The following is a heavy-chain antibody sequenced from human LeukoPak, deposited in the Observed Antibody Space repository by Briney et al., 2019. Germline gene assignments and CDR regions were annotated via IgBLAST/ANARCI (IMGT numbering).Heavy chain of an antibody. V-gene: IGHV3-21*01. J-gene: IGHJ4*02. D-gene: IGHD3-3*01. Sequence: GGSLRLSCAASGFTFSSYSTNWVRQAPGKGLEWVSSISSSSSYIYYADSVKGRFTISRDNAKNSLYLQMNSLRAEDTAVYYCASGRGTVLRFLEWLNSDYWGQGTLVTVSS. CDR3: ASGRGTVLRFLEWLNSDY. CDR1: GFTFSSYS. CDR2: ISSSSSYI.